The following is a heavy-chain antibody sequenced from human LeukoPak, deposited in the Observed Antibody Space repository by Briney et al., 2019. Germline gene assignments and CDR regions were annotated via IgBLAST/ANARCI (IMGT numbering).Heavy chain of an antibody. Sequence: SETLSLTCAVYGGSFSGYYWSWIRQPPGKGLEWIGEINHSGSTNYNPSLKSRVTISVDTSKNQFSLKLSSVTAADTAVYYCARLYYDSSGYWGQGTLVTVSS. CDR3: ARLYYDSSGY. D-gene: IGHD3-22*01. CDR1: GGSFSGYY. V-gene: IGHV4-34*01. CDR2: INHSGST. J-gene: IGHJ4*02.